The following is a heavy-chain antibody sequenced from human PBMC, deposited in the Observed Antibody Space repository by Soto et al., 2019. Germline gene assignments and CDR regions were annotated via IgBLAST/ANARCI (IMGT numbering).Heavy chain of an antibody. J-gene: IGHJ3*02. CDR2: ISYDGSNK. CDR3: ARDLVVAAFYDAFDI. CDR1: GSTFSSYA. V-gene: IGHV3-30-3*01. D-gene: IGHD2-15*01. Sequence: GGSLRLSCAASGSTFSSYAMHWVRQAPGKGLEWVAVISYDGSNKYYADSVKGRFTISRDNSKNTLYLQMNSLRAEDTAVYYCARDLVVAAFYDAFDIWGQGTMVTVSS.